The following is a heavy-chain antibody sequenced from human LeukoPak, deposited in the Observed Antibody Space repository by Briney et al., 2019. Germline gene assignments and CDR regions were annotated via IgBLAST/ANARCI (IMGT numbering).Heavy chain of an antibody. CDR1: GYTFTSYG. V-gene: IGHV1-18*04. J-gene: IGHJ3*02. CDR3: ARSPIYYGSGSTDAFDI. CDR2: ISAYNGNT. Sequence: ASVKVSCKASGYTFTSYGISWVRQAPGQGLEWMGWISAYNGNTNYAQKLQGRVTMTTDTSTSTAYMELRNLRSDDTAVYYCARSPIYYGSGSTDAFDIWGQGTMVTVSS. D-gene: IGHD3-10*01.